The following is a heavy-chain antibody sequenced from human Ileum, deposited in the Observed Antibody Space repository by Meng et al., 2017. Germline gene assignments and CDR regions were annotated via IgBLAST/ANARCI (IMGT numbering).Heavy chain of an antibody. J-gene: IGHJ5*02. Sequence: GESLKISCAASGFTFSNNWMSWVRQAPGKGPEWVANIKQDGTEKYYVDSVKGRFTISRDKAENSLFLQMNSLRVEDTAVYYCARAEGAIVVWDWFDPRGQGTLVTVSS. CDR1: GFTFSNNW. D-gene: IGHD2-15*01. CDR3: ARAEGAIVVWDWFDP. CDR2: IKQDGTEK. V-gene: IGHV3-7*01.